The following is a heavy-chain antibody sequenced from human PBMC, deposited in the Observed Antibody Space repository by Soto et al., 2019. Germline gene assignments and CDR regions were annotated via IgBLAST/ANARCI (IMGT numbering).Heavy chain of an antibody. CDR1: GFTVSNYS. Sequence: GGALRLSCAASGFTVSNYSMTWVRQPPGKGLEWVSTISGSGDNTYYADSVRGRFTISRDNSKNTRYLQMNSLRADDTAVYYCAKRRFAGRHTDYWGQGTLVTVSS. J-gene: IGHJ4*02. CDR3: AKRRFAGRHTDY. V-gene: IGHV3-23*01. D-gene: IGHD6-6*01. CDR2: ISGSGDNT.